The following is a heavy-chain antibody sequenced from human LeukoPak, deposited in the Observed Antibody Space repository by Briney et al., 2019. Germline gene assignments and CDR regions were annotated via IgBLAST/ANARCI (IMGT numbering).Heavy chain of an antibody. CDR3: ARTVAGDNDAFDI. Sequence: GASVKVSCKASGYTFTGYYMHWVRQAPGQGLEWMGRINPNSGGTNYAQKFQSRVTMTRDTSISTAYMELSRLRSDDTAVYYCARTVAGDNDAFDIWGQGTMVTVSS. V-gene: IGHV1-2*06. D-gene: IGHD6-19*01. J-gene: IGHJ3*02. CDR1: GYTFTGYY. CDR2: INPNSGGT.